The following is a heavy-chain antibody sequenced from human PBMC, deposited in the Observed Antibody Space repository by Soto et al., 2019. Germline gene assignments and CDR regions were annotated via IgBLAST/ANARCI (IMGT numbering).Heavy chain of an antibody. CDR2: ISGSGGST. V-gene: IGHV3-23*01. J-gene: IGHJ6*02. Sequence: PWGVLRLSCAASGFTFSSYAMSWVRQAPGKGLEWVSAISGSGGSTYYADSVKGRFTISRDNSKNTLYLQMNSLRAEDTAVYYCARDQYGMDVWGQGTTVTVSS. D-gene: IGHD2-2*01. CDR3: ARDQYGMDV. CDR1: GFTFSSYA.